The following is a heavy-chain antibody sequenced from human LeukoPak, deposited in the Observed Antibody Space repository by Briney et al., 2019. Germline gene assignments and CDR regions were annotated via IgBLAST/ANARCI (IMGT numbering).Heavy chain of an antibody. CDR1: GFIFSSYE. CDR2: IGTAADT. Sequence: GGSLRLSCAASGFIFSSYEMRWVRQATGKGLEWVSGIGTAADTYYSGSVKGRFTISRENAKNSLYLQMNSLRAEDTAVYYCARGAGGHDFWGQGTLVTVSS. J-gene: IGHJ4*02. CDR3: ARGAGGHDF. D-gene: IGHD3-16*01. V-gene: IGHV3-13*01.